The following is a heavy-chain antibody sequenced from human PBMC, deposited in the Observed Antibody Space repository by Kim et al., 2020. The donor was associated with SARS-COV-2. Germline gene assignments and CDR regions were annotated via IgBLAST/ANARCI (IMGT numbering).Heavy chain of an antibody. CDR3: ARLGGWYGFDY. V-gene: IGHV4-59*08. CDR2: IYYSGST. J-gene: IGHJ4*02. CDR1: GGSISSYY. D-gene: IGHD6-19*01. Sequence: SETLSLTCTVSGGSISSYYWSWIRQPPGKGLEWIGYIYYSGSTNYNPSLKSRVTISVDTSKNQFSLKLSSVTAADTAGYYCARLGGWYGFDYWGQGTLVTGSP.